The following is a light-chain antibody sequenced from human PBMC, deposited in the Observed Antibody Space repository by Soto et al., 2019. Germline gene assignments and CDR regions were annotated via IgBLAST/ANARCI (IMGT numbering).Light chain of an antibody. V-gene: IGKV3-20*01. CDR3: QQYGNSPTYT. J-gene: IGKJ2*01. CDR2: AAL. Sequence: EIVLTQSPGILSLSPGDRATLSCKASQTISSSYLAWYQQKPGQAPRLLVYAALYRATGIRDTFSGSGSGTDFTLTISRLEPEDFAVYYCQQYGNSPTYTFGQGTNLEIK. CDR1: QTISSSY.